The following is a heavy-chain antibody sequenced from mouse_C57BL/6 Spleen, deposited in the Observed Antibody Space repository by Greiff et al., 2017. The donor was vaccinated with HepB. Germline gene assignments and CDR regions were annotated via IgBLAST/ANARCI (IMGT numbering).Heavy chain of an antibody. Sequence: EVKLVESGGGLVKPGGSLKLSCAASGFTFSSYAMSWVRQTPEKRLEWVATISDGGSYTYYPDNVKGRFTISRDNAKNNLYLQLSHLKSEDTAMYYCAREGGYDPGEGFDHWGKGTTLTVSS. CDR1: GFTFSSYA. CDR3: AREGGYDPGEGFDH. V-gene: IGHV5-4*03. D-gene: IGHD2-3*01. CDR2: ISDGGSYT. J-gene: IGHJ2*01.